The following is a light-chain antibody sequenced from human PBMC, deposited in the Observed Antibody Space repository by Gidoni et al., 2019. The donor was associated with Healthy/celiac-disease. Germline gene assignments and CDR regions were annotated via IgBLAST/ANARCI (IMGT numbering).Light chain of an antibody. CDR3: QQYDSFPRT. CDR1: QGISSY. CDR2: SAS. V-gene: IGKV1D-8*01. J-gene: IGKJ1*01. Sequence: VIWLTQSPSFLSAYTGDRVTISCRMSQGISSYLAWYQQKAGNAPELLIYSASTLQSGVPSRFSDSGSGTDFTLTICYLQSEDFSTYFCQQYDSFPRTFGQGTKVEIK.